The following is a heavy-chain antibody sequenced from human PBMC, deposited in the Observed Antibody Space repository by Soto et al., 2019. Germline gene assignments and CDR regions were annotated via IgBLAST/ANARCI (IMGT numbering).Heavy chain of an antibody. CDR3: ARSGYSSGWHYNWFDP. CDR1: GFTFSSYA. Sequence: GGSLRLSCAASGFTFSSYAMHWVRQAPGKGLEWVAVISYDGSNKYYADSVKGRFTISRDNSKNTLYLQMNSLRAEDTAVYYCARSGYSSGWHYNWFDPWGQGTLVTVSS. CDR2: ISYDGSNK. V-gene: IGHV3-30-3*01. J-gene: IGHJ5*02. D-gene: IGHD6-19*01.